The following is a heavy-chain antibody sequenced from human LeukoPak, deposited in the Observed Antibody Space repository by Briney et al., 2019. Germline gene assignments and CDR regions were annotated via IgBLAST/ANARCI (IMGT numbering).Heavy chain of an antibody. D-gene: IGHD3-10*01. CDR1: GGSFSGYY. Sequence: SETLSLTCAVYGGSFSGYYWSWIRQPPGKGLEWIGEINHSGSTNYNPSLKSRVTISVDTSKNQFSLKLSSVTAADTAVYYCARYYGSGSYFSGFDYWGQGTLVTVPS. CDR2: INHSGST. CDR3: ARYYGSGSYFSGFDY. V-gene: IGHV4-34*01. J-gene: IGHJ4*02.